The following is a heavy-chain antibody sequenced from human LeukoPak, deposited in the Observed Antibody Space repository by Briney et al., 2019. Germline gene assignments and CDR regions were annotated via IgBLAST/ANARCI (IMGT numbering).Heavy chain of an antibody. CDR1: GFTVSNNY. J-gene: IGHJ4*02. CDR2: IHSGGTT. CDR3: ARDSDSGYGPFAS. Sequence: GGSLRLSCAASGFTVSNNYMSWVRQTPGKGLEWVSVIHSGGTTNYADSVQGRFTISRDKSKTTVYLHMNSLRAEDTAVYYCARDSDSGYGPFASWGQGTLVTVSS. D-gene: IGHD5-12*01. V-gene: IGHV3-53*01.